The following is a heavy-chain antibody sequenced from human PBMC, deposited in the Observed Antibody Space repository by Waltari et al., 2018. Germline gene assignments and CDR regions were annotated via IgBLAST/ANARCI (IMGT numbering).Heavy chain of an antibody. D-gene: IGHD2-21*01. CDR1: GVSISSENW. V-gene: IGHV4-4*02. J-gene: IGHJ6*02. CDR2: IFHSGST. Sequence: QVQLQESGPGLVKPSGTLSLTCAVSGVSISSENWWSWVRQPPGKGLEWIGEIFHSGSTNYTPSLKSRVTISVDKSKNQLSLKLSSVTAADTAAYYCARIPFHYYALDVWGQGTTVTVSS. CDR3: ARIPFHYYALDV.